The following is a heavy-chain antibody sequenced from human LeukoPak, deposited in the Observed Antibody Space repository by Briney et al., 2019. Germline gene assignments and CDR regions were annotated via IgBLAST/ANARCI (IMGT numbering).Heavy chain of an antibody. D-gene: IGHD6-19*01. CDR2: ISYDGSNK. Sequence: PGRSLRLSCAASGFIFSSYGMHWVRQAPGKGLEWVAVISYDGSNKYYADSVKGRFTISRDNSKNTLYVQMNSLRAEDTAVYYCAKDIAVAGRSGGYYYFYGMDVWGQGTTVTVSS. V-gene: IGHV3-30*18. J-gene: IGHJ6*02. CDR3: AKDIAVAGRSGGYYYFYGMDV. CDR1: GFIFSSYG.